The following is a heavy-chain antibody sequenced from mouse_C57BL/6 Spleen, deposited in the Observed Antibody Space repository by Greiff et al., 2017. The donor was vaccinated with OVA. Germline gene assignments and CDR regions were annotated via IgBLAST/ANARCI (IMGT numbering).Heavy chain of an antibody. CDR1: GFTFSSYT. V-gene: IGHV5-9*01. J-gene: IGHJ1*03. CDR3: ARHLGVWYFDV. CDR2: ISGGGGNT. Sequence: EVQGVESGGGLVKPGGSLKLSCAASGFTFSSYTMSWVRQTPEKRLEWVATISGGGGNTYYPDSVKGRFTISRDNAKNTLYLQMSSLRSEDTALYYCARHLGVWYFDVWGTGTTVTVSS. D-gene: IGHD4-1*01.